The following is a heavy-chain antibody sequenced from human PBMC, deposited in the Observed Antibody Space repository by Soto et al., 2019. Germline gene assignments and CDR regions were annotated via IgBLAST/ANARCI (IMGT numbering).Heavy chain of an antibody. J-gene: IGHJ4*02. CDR1: GGSISSGGYY. CDR3: ARGPPYIVVVVAATRYFDY. Sequence: SETLSLTCTVSGGSISSGGYYWSWIRQHPGKGLEWIGYIYYSGSTYYNPSLKSRVTISVDTSKNQFSLKLSSVTAADTAVYYCARGPPYIVVVVAATRYFDYWGQGTLVTVSS. CDR2: IYYSGST. D-gene: IGHD2-15*01. V-gene: IGHV4-31*03.